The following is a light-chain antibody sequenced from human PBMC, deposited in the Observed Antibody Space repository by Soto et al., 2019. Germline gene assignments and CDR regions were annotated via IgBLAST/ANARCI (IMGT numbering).Light chain of an antibody. Sequence: DIQMTQSPSTLSSSIGDRVTITCRASQSIGSWFAWYQQKPGKAPKLLIYKASSLQTGVPSRFSGSGSGTEFALTISSLQPDDFATYYCQHYNTYSRTFGQGTKVEVK. CDR3: QHYNTYSRT. CDR2: KAS. CDR1: QSIGSW. V-gene: IGKV1-5*03. J-gene: IGKJ1*01.